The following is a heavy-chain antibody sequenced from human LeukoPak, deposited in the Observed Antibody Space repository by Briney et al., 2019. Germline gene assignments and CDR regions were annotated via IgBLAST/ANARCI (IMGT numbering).Heavy chain of an antibody. CDR1: GFTVSSNY. Sequence: GGSLRLSCAASGFTVSSNYMSWVRQAPGKGLEWVSVIYSGGSTYYADSVKGRFTISRDNSKNTLYLQMNSLRAEDTAVYYCASGYCGRTTCSPPFDYWGQGTLVTVSS. CDR3: ASGYCGRTTCSPPFDY. D-gene: IGHD2-2*01. CDR2: IYSGGST. V-gene: IGHV3-53*01. J-gene: IGHJ4*02.